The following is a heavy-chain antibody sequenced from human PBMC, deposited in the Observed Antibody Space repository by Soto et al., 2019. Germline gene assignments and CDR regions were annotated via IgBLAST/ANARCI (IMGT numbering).Heavy chain of an antibody. Sequence: QVQLQESGPGLVKPSETLSLTYSVSGDSISSDYWSWIRQPPGKGLEWIGYMYYTGTTNYNPSLRIPVTISLDTSKKQFSLKLSSVTAADTAVYYCARPGIRFGNKMDVWGQGTTVTVSS. CDR1: GDSISSDY. CDR2: MYYTGTT. V-gene: IGHV4-59*01. J-gene: IGHJ6*02. D-gene: IGHD3-10*01. CDR3: ARPGIRFGNKMDV.